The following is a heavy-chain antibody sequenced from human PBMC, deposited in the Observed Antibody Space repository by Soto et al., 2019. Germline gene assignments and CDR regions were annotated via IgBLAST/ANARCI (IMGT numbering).Heavy chain of an antibody. V-gene: IGHV1-2*04. CDR3: ARGVSGYDSGYYYYYMDV. D-gene: IGHD5-12*01. Sequence: ASVKVSCKASGYTFTGYYMHWVRQAPGQGLEWMGWINPNSGGTNYAQKFQGWVTMTRDTSISTAYMELSRLRSDDTAVYYCARGVSGYDSGYYYYYMDVSGKGTTVTVSS. CDR1: GYTFTGYY. CDR2: INPNSGGT. J-gene: IGHJ6*03.